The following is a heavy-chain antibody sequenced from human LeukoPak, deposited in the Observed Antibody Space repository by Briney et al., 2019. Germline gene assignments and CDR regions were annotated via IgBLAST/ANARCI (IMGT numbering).Heavy chain of an antibody. V-gene: IGHV3-7*01. CDR1: GFTFSSSW. J-gene: IGHJ4*02. D-gene: IGHD2-8*01. CDR3: ARGPTNGQAFDY. CDR2: IREDGSQK. Sequence: GGSLRLSCAASGFTFSSSWMTWVRQAPGKGLEWVASIREDGSQKTAVDSVRGRFTISRDNAKNPVYLQMDSLRAEDTAVYYCARGPTNGQAFDYWGQGTLVSVSS.